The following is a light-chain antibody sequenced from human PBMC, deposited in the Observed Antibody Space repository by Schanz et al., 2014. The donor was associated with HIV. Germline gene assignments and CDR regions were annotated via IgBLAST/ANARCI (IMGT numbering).Light chain of an antibody. V-gene: IGLV2-11*01. J-gene: IGLJ3*02. Sequence: QSALTQPRSVSGSPGQSVTISCTGTSSDVGDYDYVSWYQQLPGKAPKFIIYDVSQRPSGVPDRFSGSKSGNTASLTISGLQAEDEADYYCCSYAGRSTVVFGGGTKLTVL. CDR3: CSYAGRSTVV. CDR1: SSDVGDYDY. CDR2: DVS.